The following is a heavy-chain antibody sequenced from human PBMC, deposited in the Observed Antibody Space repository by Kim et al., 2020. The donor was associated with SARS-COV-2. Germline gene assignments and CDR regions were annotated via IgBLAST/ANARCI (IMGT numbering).Heavy chain of an antibody. Sequence: SVKVSCKASGGTFSSYAISWVRQAPGQGLEWMGGIIPIFGTANYAQKFQGRVTITADESTSTAYMELSSLRSEDTAVYYCARADIVVVPAATAYYYYGMDVWGQGTTVTVSS. V-gene: IGHV1-69*13. D-gene: IGHD2-2*01. CDR1: GGTFSSYA. CDR2: IIPIFGTA. J-gene: IGHJ6*02. CDR3: ARADIVVVPAATAYYYYGMDV.